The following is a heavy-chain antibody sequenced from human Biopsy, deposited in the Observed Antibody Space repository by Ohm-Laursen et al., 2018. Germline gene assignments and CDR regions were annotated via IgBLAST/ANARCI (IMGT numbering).Heavy chain of an antibody. D-gene: IGHD1-1*01. CDR2: FAPENGKT. CDR1: GYTLTELS. J-gene: IGHJ4*02. V-gene: IGHV1-24*01. CDR3: AADINVWNVNY. Sequence: SVTLSCTVSGYTLTELSMHWVRQAPGKGLEWMGGFAPENGKTVYTQNFQARVSMTEDTSTDTAYMELRSLRSEDTAVYYCAADINVWNVNYWGQGTQVTVSS.